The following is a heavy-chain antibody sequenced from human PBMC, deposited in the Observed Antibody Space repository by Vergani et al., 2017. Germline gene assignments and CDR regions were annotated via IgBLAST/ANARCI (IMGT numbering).Heavy chain of an antibody. V-gene: IGHV3-13*01. D-gene: IGHD4-23*01. CDR3: ARAVATTVGDPPGY. J-gene: IGHJ4*02. Sequence: EVQLVESGGGLVQPGGSLRLSCAASGFTFSIYDMHWVRQATGKGLEWVSAIGTAGDTYYPGSVKGRFTISREKAKNSLYLQMNSLRAGDTAIYYCARAVATTVGDPPGYWGQGTLVTVSS. CDR2: IGTAGDT. CDR1: GFTFSIYD.